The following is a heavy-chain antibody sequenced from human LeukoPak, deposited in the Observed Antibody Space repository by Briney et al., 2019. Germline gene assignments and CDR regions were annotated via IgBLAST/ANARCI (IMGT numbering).Heavy chain of an antibody. D-gene: IGHD1-26*01. CDR1: GGSFSGYY. Sequence: SETLSLTCAVYGGSFSGYYWSWIRQPPGKGLEWIGEINHSGSTNYNPSLKSRVTISVDTSKNQFSLKLSSVTAADTAVYYCARHVLDLIVGATHFDYWGQGTLVTVSS. CDR2: INHSGST. J-gene: IGHJ4*02. V-gene: IGHV4-34*01. CDR3: ARHVLDLIVGATHFDY.